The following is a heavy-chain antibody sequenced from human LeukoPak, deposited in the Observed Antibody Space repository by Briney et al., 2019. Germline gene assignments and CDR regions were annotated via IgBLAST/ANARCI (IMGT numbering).Heavy chain of an antibody. CDR3: ASCNDSSGYFAY. D-gene: IGHD3-22*01. CDR1: GYTFTDYA. V-gene: IGHV7-4-1*02. CDR2: VNTNIGNP. J-gene: IGHJ4*02. Sequence: ASVKVSCKPPGYTFTDYAINWVRQAPGQGLEYMGWVNTNIGNPTYAQGFTGRFVFSSDSSVSTAYLQITSLKADDSAIYFCASCNDSSGYFAYWGQGTLVTVSS.